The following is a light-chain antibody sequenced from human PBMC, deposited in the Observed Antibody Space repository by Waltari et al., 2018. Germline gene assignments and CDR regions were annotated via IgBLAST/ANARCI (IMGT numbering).Light chain of an antibody. CDR2: RNK. V-gene: IGLV1-47*01. Sequence: QSVLTQPPSVSAAPGPRVTISCSGSTSNIASNFVSWYQHLPGAAPTLLIYRNKQRPSGVPDRFSAYKYGTSASLAISGLRSEDEAVYYCASWDDSHYVFGTGTKVTVL. CDR1: TSNIASNF. CDR3: ASWDDSHYV. J-gene: IGLJ1*01.